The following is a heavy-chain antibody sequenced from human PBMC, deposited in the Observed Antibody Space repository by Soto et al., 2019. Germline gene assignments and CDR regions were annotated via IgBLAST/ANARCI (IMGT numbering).Heavy chain of an antibody. CDR1: GFRFSSYW. J-gene: IGHJ4*02. Sequence: RRLSCAASGFRFSSYWMSWVRQAPGKGLEWVANINKDGSETHYVGSVKGRFAIFRDNSKNTLYLQMNSLRAEDTAVYYCAKKPYYYDSSGYLXWGQGTLVTVSS. V-gene: IGHV3-7*03. CDR2: INKDGSET. CDR3: AKKPYYYDSSGYLX. D-gene: IGHD3-22*01.